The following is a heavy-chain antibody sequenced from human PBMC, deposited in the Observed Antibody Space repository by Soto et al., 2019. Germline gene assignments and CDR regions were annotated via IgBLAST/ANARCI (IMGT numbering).Heavy chain of an antibody. CDR1: GGSLSDYY. Sequence: QVQLQQWGAGLLKPSETLSLTCAVYGGSLSDYYWNWLRQPPGKGLEWFGEINHRGTTSYNPSLKSRVYISVDTAMTQFSLKLRSVTAADTAIYYCARYQWNPGAFDPWGPGTQVTVSS. CDR3: ARYQWNPGAFDP. D-gene: IGHD1-20*01. V-gene: IGHV4-34*01. J-gene: IGHJ5*02. CDR2: INHRGTT.